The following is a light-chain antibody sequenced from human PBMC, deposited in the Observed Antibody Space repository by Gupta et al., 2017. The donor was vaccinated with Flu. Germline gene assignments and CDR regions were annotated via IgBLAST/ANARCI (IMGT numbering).Light chain of an antibody. V-gene: IGKV3-11*01. Sequence: EIVLSQSPATLSLSLGERATLSCRASQSVSTYLAWYQQKPGQAPRLLIYDASSRATGIPARFSGSGSGTDFTLTISSLEPEDFAVYYCQQRSNWPGTFGQGTKVEIK. J-gene: IGKJ1*01. CDR2: DAS. CDR3: QQRSNWPGT. CDR1: QSVSTY.